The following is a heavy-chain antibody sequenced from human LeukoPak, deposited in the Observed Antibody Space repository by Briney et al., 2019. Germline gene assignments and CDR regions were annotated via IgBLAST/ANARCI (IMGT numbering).Heavy chain of an antibody. D-gene: IGHD6-19*01. Sequence: GGSLRLSCAASGFTFSSYWMSWVRQAPGKGLEWVSVIYSGGSTYYADSVKGRFTISRDNSKNTLYLQMNSLRAEDTAVYYCARETGIAVAGTLGAFDYWGQGTLVTVSS. V-gene: IGHV3-66*01. CDR2: IYSGGST. CDR3: ARETGIAVAGTLGAFDY. CDR1: GFTFSSYW. J-gene: IGHJ4*02.